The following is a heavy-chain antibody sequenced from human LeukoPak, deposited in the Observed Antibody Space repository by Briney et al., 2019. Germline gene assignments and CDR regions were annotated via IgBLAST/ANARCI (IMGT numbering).Heavy chain of an antibody. CDR3: ARGAPLYYGGNAFDI. CDR1: GGSISTYD. V-gene: IGHV4-59*12. CDR2: IYHSGST. J-gene: IGHJ3*02. D-gene: IGHD4-23*01. Sequence: PSETLSLTCTVSGGSISTYDWSWIRQPPGKGLEWIGYIYHSGSTYYNPSLKSRVTISVDRSKNQFSLKLSSVTAADTAVYYCARGAPLYYGGNAFDIWGQGTMVTVSS.